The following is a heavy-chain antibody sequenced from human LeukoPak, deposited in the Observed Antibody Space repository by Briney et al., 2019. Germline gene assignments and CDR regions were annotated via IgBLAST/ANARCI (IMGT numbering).Heavy chain of an antibody. V-gene: IGHV4-34*01. CDR2: INHSGST. CDR3: ARRLVDILTGINWFDP. J-gene: IGHJ5*02. Sequence: PSETLSLTCAVYGGSFSGYYWSWIRQPPGKGLEWIGEINHSGSTNYNPSLKNRVTISVDTSKNQFSLKLSSVTAADTAVYYCARRLVDILTGINWFDPWGQGTLVTVSS. D-gene: IGHD3-9*01. CDR1: GGSFSGYY.